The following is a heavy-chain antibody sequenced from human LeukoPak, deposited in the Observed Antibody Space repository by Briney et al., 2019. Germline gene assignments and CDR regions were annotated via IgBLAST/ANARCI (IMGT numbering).Heavy chain of an antibody. CDR2: IYYSGST. V-gene: IGHV4-59*01. Sequence: SETLSLTCTVSGGSISSYYWSWVRQPPGKGLEWIGYIYYSGSTNYNPSLKSRVTISVDTSKNQFSLKLSSVTAADSAVYCCARLVFTIFGVAVEAFDILGRATIVTHSS. CDR1: GGSISSYY. CDR3: ARLVFTIFGVAVEAFDI. D-gene: IGHD3-3*01. J-gene: IGHJ3*02.